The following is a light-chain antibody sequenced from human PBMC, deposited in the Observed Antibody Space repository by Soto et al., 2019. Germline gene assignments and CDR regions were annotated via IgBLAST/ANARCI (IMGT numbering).Light chain of an antibody. Sequence: QSVLTQPPSASGTLGQRVTISCSGSNSNIGSNYVYWYQQHPGKAPKVMIYDVTKRPSGVPDRFSGSKSGNTASLTVSALQAEDEADYYCSSFTDGNNLVFGTGTKVTVL. V-gene: IGLV2-8*01. J-gene: IGLJ1*01. CDR1: NSNIGSNY. CDR3: SSFTDGNNLV. CDR2: DVT.